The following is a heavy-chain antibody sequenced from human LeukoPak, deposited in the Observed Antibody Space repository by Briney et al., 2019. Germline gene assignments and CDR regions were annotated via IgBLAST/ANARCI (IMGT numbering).Heavy chain of an antibody. J-gene: IGHJ2*01. Sequence: ASETLSLTCTVSGGSISSYYWSWIRQPPGKGLEWIGYIYYSGSTNYNPSLKSRVTMSLDTSKNQFSLKLSSVAAADTAVYYCARDLENSGYYSINWYFDLWGRGTLVTVS. CDR1: GGSISSYY. V-gene: IGHV4-59*12. CDR3: ARDLENSGYYSINWYFDL. D-gene: IGHD3-22*01. CDR2: IYYSGST.